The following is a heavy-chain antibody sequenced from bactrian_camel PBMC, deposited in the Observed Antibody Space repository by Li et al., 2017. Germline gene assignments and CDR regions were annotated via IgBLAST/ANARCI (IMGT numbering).Heavy chain of an antibody. D-gene: IGHD7*01. CDR2: ITDGGGTT. CDR3: AKTGDGGTWGEYNN. J-gene: IGHJ4*01. Sequence: VQLVESGGGLVQVGGSLRLSCAASGFTFRDYYMGWVRQAPGKGLEWVSTITDGGGTTYFADSVKGRFTISRDNAKNTVHLQLNSLKTEDPAMHYCAKTGDGGTWGEYNNWGQGTQVTVS. CDR1: GFTFRDYY. V-gene: IGHV3S40*01.